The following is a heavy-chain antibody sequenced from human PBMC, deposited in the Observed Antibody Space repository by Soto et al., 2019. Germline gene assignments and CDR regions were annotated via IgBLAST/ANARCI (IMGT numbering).Heavy chain of an antibody. J-gene: IGHJ5*02. CDR3: ARERPDGSRLDP. CDR1: GGSISSGDYY. CDR2: IYYSGST. V-gene: IGHV4-30-4*01. Sequence: QVQLQESGPGLVKPSQTLSLTCTVSGGSISSGDYYWSWIRQPPGKGLEWIGYIYYSGSTYYNPSLKRRVTISVATSKTQFPLKLSSVTAADTAVYYCARERPDGSRLDPWGQGTLVTVSS. D-gene: IGHD6-13*01.